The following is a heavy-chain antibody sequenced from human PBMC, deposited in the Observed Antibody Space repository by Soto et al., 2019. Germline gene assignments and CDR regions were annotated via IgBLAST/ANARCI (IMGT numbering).Heavy chain of an antibody. D-gene: IGHD3-3*01. CDR3: ARESAHYDFWSGYYSGYGMDV. CDR2: INHSGST. V-gene: IGHV4-34*01. Sequence: SETLSLTCAVYGGSFSGYYWSWIRQPPGKGLEWIGEINHSGSTNYNPSLKSRVTISVDTSKNQFSLKLSSVTAADTAVYYCARESAHYDFWSGYYSGYGMDVWGQGTTVTVSS. CDR1: GGSFSGYY. J-gene: IGHJ6*02.